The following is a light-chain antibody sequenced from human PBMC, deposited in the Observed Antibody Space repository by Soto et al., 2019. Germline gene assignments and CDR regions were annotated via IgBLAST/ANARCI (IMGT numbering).Light chain of an antibody. J-gene: IGKJ4*01. CDR2: GAS. CDR1: QSVNTH. Sequence: EIVMTQSPATLSVSPGERATLSCRASQSVNTHLAWYQQKPGQAPRLLIYGASTRATGIPARFSGSGSGTEFTLTISSLQSEDFAVYYCQQYINWPPLTFGGGTKVEIK. CDR3: QQYINWPPLT. V-gene: IGKV3-15*01.